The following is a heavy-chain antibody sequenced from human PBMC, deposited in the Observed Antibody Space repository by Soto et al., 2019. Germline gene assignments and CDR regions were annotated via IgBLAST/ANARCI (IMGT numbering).Heavy chain of an antibody. J-gene: IGHJ5*02. CDR2: ISGSGGST. V-gene: IGHV3-23*01. Sequence: GSLRLSCAASGFTFSSYAMSWVRQAPGKGLEWVSAISGSGGSTYYADSVKGRFTISRDNSKNTLYLQMNSLRAEDTAVYYCAKDSNIVVVPAAMPDFDWFDPWGQGTLVTVSS. CDR3: AKDSNIVVVPAAMPDFDWFDP. CDR1: GFTFSSYA. D-gene: IGHD2-2*01.